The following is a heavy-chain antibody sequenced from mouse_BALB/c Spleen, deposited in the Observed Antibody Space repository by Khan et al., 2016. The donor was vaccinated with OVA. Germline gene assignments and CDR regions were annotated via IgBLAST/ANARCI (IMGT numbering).Heavy chain of an antibody. Sequence: EVELVESGGDSVKPGGSLKLSCAVSGFTFSTYAMSWVRQTPEKRLEWVASISSGGSTYYPDSVKRRFTISRDNARTIVYLQMTSLRSEDMAMYYCAREAYRYDAYYFGYWGQGTTLTVSS. CDR1: GFTFSTYA. V-gene: IGHV5-6-5*01. J-gene: IGHJ2*01. D-gene: IGHD2-14*01. CDR3: AREAYRYDAYYFGY. CDR2: ISSGGST.